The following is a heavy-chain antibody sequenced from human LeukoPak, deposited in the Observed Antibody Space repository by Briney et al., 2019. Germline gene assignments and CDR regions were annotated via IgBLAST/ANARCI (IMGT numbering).Heavy chain of an antibody. V-gene: IGHV3-20*04. CDR3: AKDMSPWVVAATWFDP. D-gene: IGHD2-15*01. J-gene: IGHJ5*02. CDR1: GFTFDDYG. CDR2: INWNGGST. Sequence: SGGSLRLSCAASGFTFDDYGMSWVRQAPGKGLEWVSGINWNGGSTGYADSAKGRFTISRDNAKNSLYLQMNSLRAEDTALYYCAKDMSPWVVAATWFDPWGQGTLVTVSS.